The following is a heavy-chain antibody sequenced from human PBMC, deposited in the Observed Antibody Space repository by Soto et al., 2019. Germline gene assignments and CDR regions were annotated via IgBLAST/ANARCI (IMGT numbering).Heavy chain of an antibody. V-gene: IGHV3-13*01. J-gene: IGHJ6*02. D-gene: IGHD4-4*01. CDR1: GFTFSSYD. CDR3: ATGLRGNSAYYYYGMDV. CDR2: IGTAGDT. Sequence: EVQLVESGGGLVQPGGSLRLSCAASGFTFSSYDMHWVRQATGKGLEWVSAIGTAGDTYYPGSVKGRFTISRENAKYSLYIQMNSLRAEDTAVYYCATGLRGNSAYYYYGMDVWGQGTTVTVSS.